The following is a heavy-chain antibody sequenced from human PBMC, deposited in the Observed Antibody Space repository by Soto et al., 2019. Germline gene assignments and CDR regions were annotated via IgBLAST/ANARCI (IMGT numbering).Heavy chain of an antibody. J-gene: IGHJ6*03. D-gene: IGHD2-21*01. Sequence: GGSLRLSCAASGFIFSNNAMTWVRQAPGKGLEWVSTVSGSGGNIHYADSVQGRFTISRDNSKNTLYLQMNSLRAEDTAVYHCARGPRSDAYYYIDVWGTGTTVTVSS. CDR3: ARGPRSDAYYYIDV. V-gene: IGHV3-23*01. CDR2: VSGSGGNI. CDR1: GFIFSNNA.